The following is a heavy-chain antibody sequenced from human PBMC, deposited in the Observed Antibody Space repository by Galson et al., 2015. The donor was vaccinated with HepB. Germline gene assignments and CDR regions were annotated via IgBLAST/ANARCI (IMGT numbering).Heavy chain of an antibody. CDR1: GFSPSTSGVG. V-gene: IGHV2-5*02. CDR2: IYWDDDK. J-gene: IGHJ6*03. D-gene: IGHD6-19*01. CDR3: AHLKSSGWTYYYYYYMDV. Sequence: PALVKPTQTLTLTCTFSGFSPSTSGVGVGWIRQPPGKALEWLALIYWDDDKRYSPSLKSRLTITKDTSKNQVVLTMTNMDPVDTATYYCAHLKSSGWTYYYYYYMDVWGKGTTVTVSS.